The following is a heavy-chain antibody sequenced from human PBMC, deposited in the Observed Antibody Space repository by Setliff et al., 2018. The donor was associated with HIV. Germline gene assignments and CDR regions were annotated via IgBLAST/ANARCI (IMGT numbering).Heavy chain of an antibody. CDR1: GVSITTDGYF. J-gene: IGHJ4*02. CDR2: MYHTGNT. V-gene: IGHV4-31*03. D-gene: IGHD2-21*02. Sequence: SETLSLTCSVSGVSITTDGYFWSWIRHYPGKGLEWIVYMYHTGNTYSNPSLASRLVMSLDPSKNQFSLKLNSMTAADTAMFYCAGGRYFRDISDSRFDFWGQGMLVTVSS. CDR3: AGGRYFRDISDSRFDF.